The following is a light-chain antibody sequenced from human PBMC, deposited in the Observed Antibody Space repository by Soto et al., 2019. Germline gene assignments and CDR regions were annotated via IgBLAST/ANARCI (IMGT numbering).Light chain of an antibody. CDR3: CSYAGIYTYV. Sequence: QSALTQPRSVSGSPGQSVTISCTGTSSDVGGYNYVSWYQQHPGKAPKLMIYDVSKRPSGVPDRFSGSKSGKTASLTISGLQAEDEADYYCCSYAGIYTYVFGPGTKLTVL. V-gene: IGLV2-11*01. CDR2: DVS. J-gene: IGLJ1*01. CDR1: SSDVGGYNY.